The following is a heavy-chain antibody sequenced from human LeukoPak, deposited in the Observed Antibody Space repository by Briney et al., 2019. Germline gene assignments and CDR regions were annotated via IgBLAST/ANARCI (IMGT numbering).Heavy chain of an antibody. D-gene: IGHD6-13*01. CDR1: RFTFSSYA. Sequence: GGSLRLSCAASRFTFSSYAVHWVRQAPGKGLDWVAVISYDGSNKYYADSVKGRFTISRDNSKNTLYLQMNSLRAEDMAVYYCARGDAAAGTPLDYWGQGTLVTVSS. V-gene: IGHV3-30*04. J-gene: IGHJ4*02. CDR3: ARGDAAAGTPLDY. CDR2: ISYDGSNK.